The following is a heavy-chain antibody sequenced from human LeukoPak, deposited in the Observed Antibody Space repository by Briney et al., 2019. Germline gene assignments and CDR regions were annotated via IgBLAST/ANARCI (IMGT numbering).Heavy chain of an antibody. CDR3: ARAFYSRSYPLSD. CDR1: GFAFSDYY. Sequence: GGSLRLSCAASGFAFSDYYMSWIRQAPGKGLEWVSYISSSSSYTNYADSVKGRFTISRDNAKNSLYLQMNSLRAEDTAVYYCARAFYSRSYPLSDWGQGTLVTVSS. D-gene: IGHD1-26*01. CDR2: ISSSSSYT. J-gene: IGHJ4*02. V-gene: IGHV3-11*05.